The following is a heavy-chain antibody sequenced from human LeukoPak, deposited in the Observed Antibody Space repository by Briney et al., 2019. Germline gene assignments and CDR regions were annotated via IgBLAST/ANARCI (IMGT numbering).Heavy chain of an antibody. D-gene: IGHD3-22*01. CDR2: ISNDGGGT. Sequence: GGSLRLSCAASGFIFNNYGLIWVRQAPGKGLEWASAISNDGGGTNYADFVKGRFTISRDNSKNTLFLQMNSLRAEDTALYYCAKGSSGYFVDLWGQGTLVTVSS. V-gene: IGHV3-23*01. CDR1: GFIFNNYG. J-gene: IGHJ5*02. CDR3: AKGSSGYFVDL.